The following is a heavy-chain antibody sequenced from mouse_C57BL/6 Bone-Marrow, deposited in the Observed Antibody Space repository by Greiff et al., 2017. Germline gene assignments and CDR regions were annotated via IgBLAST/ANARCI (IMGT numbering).Heavy chain of an antibody. Sequence: EVQGVESGGGLVQPGGSLSLSCAASGFTFTDYYMSWVRQPPGKALEWLGFIRNKANGYTTEYSASVKGRFTISRDNSQSILYLQMNALRAEDSATYYCARYTDYGNYVGAMDYWGQGTSVTVSS. CDR3: ARYTDYGNYVGAMDY. J-gene: IGHJ4*01. V-gene: IGHV7-3*01. CDR1: GFTFTDYY. CDR2: IRNKANGYTT. D-gene: IGHD2-1*01.